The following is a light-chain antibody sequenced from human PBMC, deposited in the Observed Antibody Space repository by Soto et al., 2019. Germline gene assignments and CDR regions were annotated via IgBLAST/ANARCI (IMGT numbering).Light chain of an antibody. J-gene: IGKJ1*01. CDR3: QQYNGWHWT. V-gene: IGKV3-15*01. CDR1: QTIGQK. Sequence: EIVLAQSPATLSVTPGERITLSCRATQTIGQKLAWYLQRPGQAPSLLMYGASTRATDIPARFSGSVSGTEFTLTITGLQSEDFAVYYCQQYNGWHWTFGQGTKVDIK. CDR2: GAS.